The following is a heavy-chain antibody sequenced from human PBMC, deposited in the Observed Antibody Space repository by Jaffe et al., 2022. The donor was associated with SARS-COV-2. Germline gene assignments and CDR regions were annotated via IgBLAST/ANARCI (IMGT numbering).Heavy chain of an antibody. V-gene: IGHV4-39*02. J-gene: IGHJ5*01. D-gene: IGHD6-19*01. CDR1: GGSISSNSYY. CDR3: AREKGSSDWYFWFDS. Sequence: QLQLQESGPGLVKPSETLSLTCTVSGGSISSNSYYWGWIRQPPGKGLEWIGSIYYSGSTYYNPSLKSRVTISIDTSKNQFSLKLSSVTAADTAVYYCAREKGSSDWYFWFDSWGQGTLVTVSS. CDR2: IYYSGST.